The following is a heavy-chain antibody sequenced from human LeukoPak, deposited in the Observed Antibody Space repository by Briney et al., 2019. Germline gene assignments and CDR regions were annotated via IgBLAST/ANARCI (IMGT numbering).Heavy chain of an antibody. D-gene: IGHD2-2*02. CDR1: GGSISSNSYY. Sequence: PSETLSLTCTVSGGSISSNSYYWGWIRQPPGKGLEWIGSIYYSGSTYYNPSLKSRVTISVDTSKNQFSLKLSSVTAADTAVYYCARQPGVVPAAIPGFDYWGQGTLVTVSS. CDR2: IYYSGST. J-gene: IGHJ4*02. CDR3: ARQPGVVPAAIPGFDY. V-gene: IGHV4-39*01.